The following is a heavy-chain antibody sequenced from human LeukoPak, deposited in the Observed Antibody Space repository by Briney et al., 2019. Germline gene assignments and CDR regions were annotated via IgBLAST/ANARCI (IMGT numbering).Heavy chain of an antibody. CDR1: GFTFSSYS. CDR2: ISSSSSYI. CDR3: AREPPRGQGGATNSCFAP. D-gene: IGHD1-26*01. Sequence: PGGSLRLSCAASGFTFSSYSMNWVRQAPGKGLEWVSSISSSSSYIYYADSVKGRFTISRDNAKNSLYLQMNSLRAEDTAVYYCAREPPRGQGGATNSCFAPWGQETLVPVSS. J-gene: IGHJ5*02. V-gene: IGHV3-21*01.